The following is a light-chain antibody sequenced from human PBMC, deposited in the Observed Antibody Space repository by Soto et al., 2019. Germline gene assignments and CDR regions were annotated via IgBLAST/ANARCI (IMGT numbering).Light chain of an antibody. J-gene: IGKJ1*01. CDR3: LQDFNYPWA. CDR2: GAS. V-gene: IGKV1-6*01. Sequence: AIDMTQSLGSVSAAVGDSVIITCRASQGIGKDLAWFQQRPGKAPKLLIYGASGLQNGVPSRFSGSGSGTDFPLTISGLQPDDFATYFCLQDFNYPWAFGQGTKVE. CDR1: QGIGKD.